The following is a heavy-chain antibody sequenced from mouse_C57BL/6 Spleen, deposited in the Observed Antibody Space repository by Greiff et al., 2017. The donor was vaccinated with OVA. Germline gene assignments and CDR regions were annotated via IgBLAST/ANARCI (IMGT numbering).Heavy chain of an antibody. CDR2: INPGSGGT. CDR3: ARDDDGYYGFAY. J-gene: IGHJ3*01. V-gene: IGHV1-54*01. D-gene: IGHD2-3*01. CDR1: GYAFTNYL. Sequence: QVQLKQSGAELVRPGTSVKVSCKASGYAFTNYLIEWVKQRPGQGLEWIGVINPGSGGTNYNEKFKGKATLTADKSSSTAYMQLSSLTSEDSAVYFCARDDDGYYGFAYWGQGTLVTVSA.